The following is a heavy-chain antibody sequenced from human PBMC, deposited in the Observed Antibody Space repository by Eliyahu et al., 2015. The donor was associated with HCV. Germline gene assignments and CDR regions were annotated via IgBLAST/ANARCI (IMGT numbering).Heavy chain of an antibody. Sequence: EVQLVESGGGFVQPGGSLRLSCVASGLTFXNYWMTWVRQAPRKGLEWLANIKQDGSETYYVDHVKGRFTIARDNAKNTLYLQMNGLRIEDTAVYYCTSTNVAAAGFSWGQGTLVTVSS. CDR1: GLTFXNYW. J-gene: IGHJ4*02. V-gene: IGHV3-7*01. CDR3: TSTNVAAAGFS. CDR2: IKQDGSET. D-gene: IGHD6-13*01.